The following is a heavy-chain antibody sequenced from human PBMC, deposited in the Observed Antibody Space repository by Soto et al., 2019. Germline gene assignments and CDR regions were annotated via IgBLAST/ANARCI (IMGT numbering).Heavy chain of an antibody. D-gene: IGHD2-21*02. CDR1: GYTFTSYG. Sequence: ASVKVSCKASGYTFTSYGISWVRQAPGQGLEWMGWISAYNGNTNYAQKLQGRVTMTTDTSTSTAYMELRSLRSDDTAVYYCARPGTCGGDCYEGFDYWGQGTLVTVSS. V-gene: IGHV1-18*01. CDR3: ARPGTCGGDCYEGFDY. J-gene: IGHJ4*02. CDR2: ISAYNGNT.